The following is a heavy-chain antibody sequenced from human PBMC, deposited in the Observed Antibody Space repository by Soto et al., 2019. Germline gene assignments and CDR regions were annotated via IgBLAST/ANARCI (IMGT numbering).Heavy chain of an antibody. Sequence: ASVKVSCKASGYTFISYAMHWVRQAPGQRREWMGWINAGNGNTKYSQKFQGRVTITRDTSASTAYMELSSLRSEDTAVYYCARAEIRYCSSTSCPPSYYYYGMDVWGQGTTVTVSS. CDR3: ARAEIRYCSSTSCPPSYYYYGMDV. D-gene: IGHD2-2*01. V-gene: IGHV1-3*01. CDR2: INAGNGNT. J-gene: IGHJ6*02. CDR1: GYTFISYA.